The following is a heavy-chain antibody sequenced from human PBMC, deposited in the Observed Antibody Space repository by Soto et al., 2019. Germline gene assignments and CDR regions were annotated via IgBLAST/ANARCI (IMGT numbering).Heavy chain of an antibody. CDR1: GYTLNEVA. D-gene: IGHD4-17*01. CDR3: TTYHGDYNFDL. CDR2: FDPDEAET. J-gene: IGHJ5*02. V-gene: IGHV1-24*01. Sequence: QVQLVQSGAEVKKPGASVKVSCKVSGYTLNEVAMHWVRQAPGKGLEWLGAFDPDEAETIYAQHFQGRVTMTEDTSTDTVYMELSSLRSEDTALYFCTTYHGDYNFDLWGQGTLVTVSS.